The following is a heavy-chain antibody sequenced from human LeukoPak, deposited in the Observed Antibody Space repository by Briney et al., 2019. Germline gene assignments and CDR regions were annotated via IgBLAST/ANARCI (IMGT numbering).Heavy chain of an antibody. CDR2: ISSSNIYI. V-gene: IGHV3-21*01. Sequence: GGSLRLSCAASGFTFSTYSMNWVRQAPGKGLEWVSSISSSNIYIYYADSVKGRFTISRDNAKNSLYLQMNSLRAEDTAVYYCARDVGAYDPAHSYGMDVWGQGTTVTVSS. D-gene: IGHD3-16*01. CDR3: ARDVGAYDPAHSYGMDV. J-gene: IGHJ6*02. CDR1: GFTFSTYS.